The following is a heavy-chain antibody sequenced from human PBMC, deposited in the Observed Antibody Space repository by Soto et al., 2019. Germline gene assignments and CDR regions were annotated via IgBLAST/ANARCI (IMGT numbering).Heavy chain of an antibody. Sequence: QVQLVESGGGVVQPGRSLRLSCAASGFTFSSYGMHWVRQAPGKGLEWVAVIWYDGSNKYYADSVKGRFTISRDNSKNTLYLQINSLGAEDTAVYYCGVLGYCSGGSCLDYWGQGTLVTVSS. CDR2: IWYDGSNK. CDR1: GFTFSSYG. V-gene: IGHV3-33*01. J-gene: IGHJ4*02. D-gene: IGHD2-15*01. CDR3: GVLGYCSGGSCLDY.